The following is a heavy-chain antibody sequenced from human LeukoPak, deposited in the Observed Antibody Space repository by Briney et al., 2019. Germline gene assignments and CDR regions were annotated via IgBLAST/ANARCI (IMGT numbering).Heavy chain of an antibody. D-gene: IGHD3-22*01. J-gene: IGHJ4*02. CDR3: AKDLYHYYYDSSGYYDY. Sequence: GGSLRLSCAASGFTFDDYAMHWVRQAPGKGLEWVSGISWNSGSIGYADSVKGRFTISRDNAKNSLYLQMNSLRAEDTALYYCAKDLYHYYYDSSGYYDYWGQGTLVTVSS. V-gene: IGHV3-9*01. CDR1: GFTFDDYA. CDR2: ISWNSGSI.